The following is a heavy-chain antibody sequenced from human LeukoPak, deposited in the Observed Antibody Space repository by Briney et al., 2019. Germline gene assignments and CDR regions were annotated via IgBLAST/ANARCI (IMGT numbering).Heavy chain of an antibody. CDR3: AKSSRTYIAARPGYYYYMDV. D-gene: IGHD6-6*01. CDR1: GFTVSSNY. CDR2: IYSSGTT. J-gene: IGHJ6*03. V-gene: IGHV3-66*01. Sequence: GGSLRLSCAASGFTVSSNYMSWVRQAPGKGLEWVAIIYSSGTTFYADSVKGRFTISRDNSKNTLYLQMNSLRAEDTAVYYCAKSSRTYIAARPGYYYYMDVWGKGTTVTVSS.